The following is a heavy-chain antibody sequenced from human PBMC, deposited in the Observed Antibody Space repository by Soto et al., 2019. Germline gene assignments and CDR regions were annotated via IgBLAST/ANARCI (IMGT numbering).Heavy chain of an antibody. V-gene: IGHV3-30-3*01. CDR1: GFTFSHYA. D-gene: IGHD1-26*01. CDR3: AKDRATSYGYYGMDV. Sequence: GGSLRLSCAASGFTFSHYAMDWVRQAPGKGLEWVAVISYDGSDKYYADSVRGRFTISRDNSKNTLYLQMNSLRADDTAVYYCAKDRATSYGYYGMDVWGQGTTVTVSS. CDR2: ISYDGSDK. J-gene: IGHJ6*02.